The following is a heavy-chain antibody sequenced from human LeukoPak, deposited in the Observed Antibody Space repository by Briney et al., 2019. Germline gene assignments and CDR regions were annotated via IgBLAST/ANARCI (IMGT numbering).Heavy chain of an antibody. V-gene: IGHV1-8*01. CDR2: MNPNSGNT. CDR3: ARGQRSVVVPAAMFIAKKYWFDP. CDR1: GYTFTSYD. Sequence: ASVKVSCKASGYTFTSYDINWVRQATGQGLEWMGWMNPNSGNTGYVQKLQGRVTMTRNTSISTAYMELGSLRSEDTAVYYCARGQRSVVVPAAMFIAKKYWFDPWGQGTLVAVSS. D-gene: IGHD2-2*01. J-gene: IGHJ5*02.